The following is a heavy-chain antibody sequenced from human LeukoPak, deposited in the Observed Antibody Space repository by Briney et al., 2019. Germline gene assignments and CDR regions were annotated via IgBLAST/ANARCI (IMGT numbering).Heavy chain of an antibody. J-gene: IGHJ6*02. D-gene: IGHD1-26*01. Sequence: ASVTVSCKASGYTFTGYYMHWVRQAPGQGLEWMGWINPNSGGTNYAKKFQGRVTMTRDTSISTAYMDLSRLRSDDTAVYYCARDPYYKQDLFLSVYYGMDVWGQGTTVTVSS. CDR3: ARDPYYKQDLFLSVYYGMDV. V-gene: IGHV1-2*02. CDR1: GYTFTGYY. CDR2: INPNSGGT.